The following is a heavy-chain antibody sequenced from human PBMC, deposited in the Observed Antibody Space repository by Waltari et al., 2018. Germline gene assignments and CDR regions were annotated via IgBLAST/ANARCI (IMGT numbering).Heavy chain of an antibody. V-gene: IGHV1-69*08. Sequence: VQLLQSGDEVKKPGSSVTVSCTDSGATFKKSSISCVRLAPGQGLEWMGTVLPFIGAPNHIQKFQGRLTLTADKSTTTASMKLTRLRSDDTAMYYCARGRGDGWNVNVFDVWGQGTLVIVSS. CDR1: GATFKKSS. J-gene: IGHJ3*01. D-gene: IGHD1-1*01. CDR3: ARGRGDGWNVNVFDV. CDR2: VLPFIGAP.